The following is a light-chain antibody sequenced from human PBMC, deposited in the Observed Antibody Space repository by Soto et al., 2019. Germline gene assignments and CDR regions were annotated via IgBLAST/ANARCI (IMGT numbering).Light chain of an antibody. V-gene: IGKV3-20*01. Sequence: EIVLTQSPTTLSLSPGDRATLSCGASQSVSSYLAWYQQTPGQAPRLLIYGASSRATGIPDRFSGSGSGTDFTLTISRLEPEDFAVYYCQQHGSSPITFGQGTRLEI. J-gene: IGKJ5*01. CDR2: GAS. CDR3: QQHGSSPIT. CDR1: QSVSSY.